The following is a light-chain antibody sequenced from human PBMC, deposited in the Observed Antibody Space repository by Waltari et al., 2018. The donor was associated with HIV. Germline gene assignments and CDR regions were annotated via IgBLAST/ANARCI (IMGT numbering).Light chain of an antibody. CDR2: RHN. CDR3: AAWDDSLSAWV. J-gene: IGLJ3*02. Sequence: QSVLTQPPSASGTPGQRVTISCSGSRSNIGRNYVYWYQQFPGTAPKLPNYRHNRLPSGVPDRCSGSKSGTSASLSISVLRSGDEADYYGAAWDDSLSAWVFGVGTKLTVL. CDR1: RSNIGRNY. V-gene: IGLV1-47*01.